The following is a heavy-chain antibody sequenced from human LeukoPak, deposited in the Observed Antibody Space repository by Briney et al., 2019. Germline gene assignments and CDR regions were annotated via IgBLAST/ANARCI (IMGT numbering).Heavy chain of an antibody. CDR3: TRLLYYYYMDV. V-gene: IGHV3-9*01. J-gene: IGHJ6*03. CDR2: ISWNSGSI. D-gene: IGHD2-21*02. CDR1: GFTFDDYA. Sequence: PGGSLRLSCAASGFTFDDYAMHWVRQAPGKGLEWVSGISWNSGSIGYADSVKGRFTISRDNAKNSLYLQMNSLRAEDTALYYCTRLLYYYYMDVWGKGTTVTISS.